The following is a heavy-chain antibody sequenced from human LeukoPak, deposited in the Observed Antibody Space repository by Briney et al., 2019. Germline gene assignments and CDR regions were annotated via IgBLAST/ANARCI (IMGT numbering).Heavy chain of an antibody. V-gene: IGHV3-21*04. CDR1: GFTFSSYS. Sequence: SGGSLRLSCAASGFTFSSYSMNWVRQAPGKGLEWVSSISSSSSYIYYADSVKCRFTISRDNAKNSLYLQMNSLRAEDTAVYYCARANFLYCSSSTCLFDYWGQGTLVTVSS. CDR3: ARANFLYCSSSTCLFDY. D-gene: IGHD2-2*01. CDR2: ISSSSSYI. J-gene: IGHJ4*02.